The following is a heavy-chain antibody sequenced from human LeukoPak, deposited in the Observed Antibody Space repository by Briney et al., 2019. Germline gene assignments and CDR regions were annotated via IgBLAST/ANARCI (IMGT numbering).Heavy chain of an antibody. J-gene: IGHJ4*02. CDR1: GYTFTNYG. Sequence: GASVKVSCKASGYTFTNYGISWLRQAPGQGLEWMGWISAYNGDTKYAQNLQGRVTMTTDTSTSTAYMELRNLRSGDTAVYYCARDNPYYYLYWGQGTLVTVSS. D-gene: IGHD3-22*01. V-gene: IGHV1-18*01. CDR3: ARDNPYYYLY. CDR2: ISAYNGDT.